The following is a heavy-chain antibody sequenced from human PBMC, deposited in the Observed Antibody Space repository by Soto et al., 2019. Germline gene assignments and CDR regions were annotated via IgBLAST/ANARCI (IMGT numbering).Heavy chain of an antibody. CDR3: ARTYYSDSSGYYPFDY. V-gene: IGHV1-18*04. J-gene: IGHJ4*02. CDR1: GYTFTSYG. Sequence: APVKVSCKASGYTFTSYGISWVRQAPGQGLEWMGWISAYNGNTNYAQKLQGRVTMTTDTSTSTAYMELRSLRSDDTAVYYCARTYYSDSSGYYPFDYWGQGTLVTVYS. D-gene: IGHD3-22*01. CDR2: ISAYNGNT.